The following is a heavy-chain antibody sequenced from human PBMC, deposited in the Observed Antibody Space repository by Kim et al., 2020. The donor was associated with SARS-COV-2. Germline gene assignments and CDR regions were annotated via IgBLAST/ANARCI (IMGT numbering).Heavy chain of an antibody. CDR2: IYPGDSDT. V-gene: IGHV5-51*01. J-gene: IGHJ6*02. D-gene: IGHD3-10*01. Sequence: GESLKISCKGSGYSFISYWIGWVRQMPGKGLEWMGIIYPGDSDTRYSPSFQGQVTISADKSISTAYLQWSSLKASDTAIYYCARRTEFGGANRGHYYYVMDVWGQGTTVTVSS. CDR3: ARRTEFGGANRGHYYYVMDV. CDR1: GYSFISYW.